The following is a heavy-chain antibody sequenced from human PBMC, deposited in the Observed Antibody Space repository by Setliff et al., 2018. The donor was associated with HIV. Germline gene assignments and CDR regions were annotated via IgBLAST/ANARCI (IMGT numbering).Heavy chain of an antibody. CDR3: ARAADDFGDFQPLQH. CDR2: ISSSSSYI. J-gene: IGHJ1*01. Sequence: GESLKISCAASGFTFSTYNMNWVRQAPGKGLEWVSSISSSSSYIYYADSVKGRFTISRDNAKNSLYLQMNSLRAEDTAVYYCARAADDFGDFQPLQHWGQGTLVT. V-gene: IGHV3-21*01. D-gene: IGHD4-17*01. CDR1: GFTFSTYN.